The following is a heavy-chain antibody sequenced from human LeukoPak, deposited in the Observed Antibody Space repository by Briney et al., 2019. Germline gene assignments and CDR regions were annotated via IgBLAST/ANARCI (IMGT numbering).Heavy chain of an antibody. CDR3: AREPAYYDILTGYYWTHFDY. V-gene: IGHV4-61*02. J-gene: IGHJ4*02. CDR2: IYTSGST. D-gene: IGHD3-9*01. CDR1: GGSISSGSYY. Sequence: SQTLSLTCTVSGGSISSGSYYWSWIRQPAGKGLEWIGRIYTSGSTNYNPSLKSRVTISVDTSKNQFSLKLSSVTAADTAVYYCAREPAYYDILTGYYWTHFDYWGRGTLVTVSS.